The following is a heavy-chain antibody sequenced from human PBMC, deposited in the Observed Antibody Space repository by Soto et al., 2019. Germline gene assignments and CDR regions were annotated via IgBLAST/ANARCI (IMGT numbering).Heavy chain of an antibody. CDR1: GCSISSSDW. J-gene: IGHJ3*01. Sequence: SETLSLTCAVSGCSISSSDWWSWVRQPPGKELEWIGEIYYSGNTNYSPSLESRVTMSVDKSKNQFSLKLTSVTAADTAVYYCVRRASGPFDVWGQGTMVT. V-gene: IGHV4-4*02. D-gene: IGHD2-8*02. CDR2: IYYSGNT. CDR3: VRRASGPFDV.